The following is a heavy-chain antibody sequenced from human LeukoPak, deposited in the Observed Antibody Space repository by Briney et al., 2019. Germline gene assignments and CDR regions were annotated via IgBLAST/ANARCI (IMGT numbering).Heavy chain of an antibody. CDR1: GGSISSGGYS. CDR2: IYHSGST. Sequence: SETLSLTCAVSGGSISSGGYSWSWIRQPPGKGLEWIGYIYHSGSTYYNPSLKSRVTISVDRSKNQFSLKLSSVTAADTAVYYCAREGGGNWFDPWGQGTLVTVSS. V-gene: IGHV4-30-2*01. J-gene: IGHJ5*02. CDR3: AREGGGNWFDP.